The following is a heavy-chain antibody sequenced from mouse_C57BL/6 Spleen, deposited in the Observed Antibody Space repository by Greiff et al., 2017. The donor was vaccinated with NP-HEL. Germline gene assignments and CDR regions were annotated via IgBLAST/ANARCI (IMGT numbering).Heavy chain of an antibody. D-gene: IGHD2-4*01. Sequence: QVQLQQSGAELARPGASVKMSCKASGYTFTSCTMHWVKQRPGQGLEWIGYINPSSGYTKYNQKFKDKATLTADKSSSTAYMQLSSLTSEDSAVYYCARSDDYDFDYWGQGTTLTVSS. J-gene: IGHJ2*01. CDR3: ARSDDYDFDY. V-gene: IGHV1-4*01. CDR2: INPSSGYT. CDR1: GYTFTSCT.